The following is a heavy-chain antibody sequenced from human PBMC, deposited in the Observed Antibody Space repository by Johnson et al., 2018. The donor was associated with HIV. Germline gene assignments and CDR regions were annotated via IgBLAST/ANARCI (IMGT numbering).Heavy chain of an antibody. CDR3: ATARNRLWSSSGWTGFWAFDM. Sequence: VQLVESGGGLVQPGGSLRLSCAASGFTFSSYWMSWVRQAPGKGLEWVGHLKSKTDGGTTDYAAPVKGRFTISRDDSKNTRYLQMNSLKTEDTAVYYCATARNRLWSSSGWTGFWAFDMWGQGTMVTVSS. V-gene: IGHV3-15*01. CDR1: GFTFSSYW. D-gene: IGHD6-19*01. CDR2: LKSKTDGGTT. J-gene: IGHJ3*02.